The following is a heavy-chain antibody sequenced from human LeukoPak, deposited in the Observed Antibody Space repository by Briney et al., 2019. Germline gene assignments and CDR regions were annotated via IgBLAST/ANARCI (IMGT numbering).Heavy chain of an antibody. CDR3: ARERATVVHRYYYYYYGMDI. V-gene: IGHV6-1*01. Sequence: SQTLSLTCAISGDSVSSNSAAWNWIRQSPSRGLEWLGRTYYRSKWYNDYAVSVKSRITINPDTSKNQFSLQLNSVTPEDTAVYYCARERATVVHRYYYYYYGMDIWGQGTTVTVSS. CDR1: GDSVSSNSAA. D-gene: IGHD4-23*01. CDR2: TYYRSKWYN. J-gene: IGHJ6*02.